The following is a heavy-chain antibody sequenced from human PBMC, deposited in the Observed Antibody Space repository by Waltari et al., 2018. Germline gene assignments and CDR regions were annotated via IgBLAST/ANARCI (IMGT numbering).Heavy chain of an antibody. CDR3: ARAMRYYDILTGPSDALDI. Sequence: QLHLQESGPGLVKPSETLSLTCTVPGGSLTSSSYSWAWFRQSPGKGLEWIGHLYLFGPPFSNPSLKSRVTMSLDPSKNQFSLKLSSVTAADTAVYYCARAMRYYDILTGPSDALDIWGQGTMVTVSS. D-gene: IGHD3-9*01. CDR1: GGSLTSSSYS. J-gene: IGHJ3*02. V-gene: IGHV4-39*07. CDR2: LYLFGPP.